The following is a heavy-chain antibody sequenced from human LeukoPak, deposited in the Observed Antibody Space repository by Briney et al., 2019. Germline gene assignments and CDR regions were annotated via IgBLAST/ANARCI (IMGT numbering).Heavy chain of an antibody. CDR1: GGSISSYY. CDR3: ASFGAGGPPFDY. Sequence: SETLSLTCTVSGGSISSYYWSWIRPPPGKGLEWIGYIYYSGSTNYNPSLKSRVTISVDTSKNQFSLKLSSVTAADTAVYYCASFGAGGPPFDYWGQGTLVTVSS. V-gene: IGHV4-59*01. CDR2: IYYSGST. J-gene: IGHJ4*02. D-gene: IGHD3-10*01.